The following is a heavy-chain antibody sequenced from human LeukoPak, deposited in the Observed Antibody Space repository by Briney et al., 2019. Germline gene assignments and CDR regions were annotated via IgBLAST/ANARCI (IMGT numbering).Heavy chain of an antibody. V-gene: IGHV1-8*01. Sequence: SVKVSCKASGYTFTSYDINWVRQATGQGLEWMGWMNPNSGNTGYAQKFQGRVTMTRNTSISTAYMVLSSLRSEDTAVYYCARGDYDSSGYYGDYWGQGTLVTVSS. D-gene: IGHD3-22*01. CDR1: GYTFTSYD. CDR2: MNPNSGNT. CDR3: ARGDYDSSGYYGDY. J-gene: IGHJ4*02.